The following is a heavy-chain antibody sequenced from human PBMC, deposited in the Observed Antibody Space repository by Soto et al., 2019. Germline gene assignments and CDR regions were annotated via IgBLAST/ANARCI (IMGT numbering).Heavy chain of an antibody. V-gene: IGHV4-31*03. CDR3: ARVSMKDSSGWYYFDY. Sequence: SETLSLTCTVSGGSISSSSYYWGWIRQPPGKGLEWIGYIYYSGSTYYNPSLKSRVTISVDTSKNQFSLKLSSVTAADTAVYYCARVSMKDSSGWYYFDYWGQGTLVTVSS. D-gene: IGHD6-19*01. J-gene: IGHJ4*02. CDR2: IYYSGST. CDR1: GGSISSSSYY.